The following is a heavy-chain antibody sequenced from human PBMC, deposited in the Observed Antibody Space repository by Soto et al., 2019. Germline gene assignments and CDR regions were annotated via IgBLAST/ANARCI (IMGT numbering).Heavy chain of an antibody. CDR1: GGSISSGCYY. Sequence: SETLSLTCTVSGGSISSGCYYWSWIRQHPGKGLEWIGYIHHSGSILYNPSLKSRLTISVDTSKNQFSLHLTSVTAADTAVYFCAREDDGGDSLDVWGQGTTVTVSS. V-gene: IGHV4-31*03. CDR3: AREDDGGDSLDV. D-gene: IGHD2-21*02. CDR2: IHHSGSI. J-gene: IGHJ6*02.